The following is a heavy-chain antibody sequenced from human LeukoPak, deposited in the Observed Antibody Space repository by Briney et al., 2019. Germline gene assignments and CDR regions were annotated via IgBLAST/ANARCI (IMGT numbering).Heavy chain of an antibody. V-gene: IGHV4-34*01. D-gene: IGHD3-16*02. J-gene: IGHJ4*02. CDR1: GVSFSGYY. Sequence: SETLSLTCAVYGVSFSGYYWRWIRQPPGKGLEWIGEINHSGCTNYNPSLKSRVTISVDTSKNQFSLKLSSVTAADTAVYYCARGQALYYDYIWGSYRYTGFDYWGQGTLVTVSS. CDR2: INHSGCT. CDR3: ARGQALYYDYIWGSYRYTGFDY.